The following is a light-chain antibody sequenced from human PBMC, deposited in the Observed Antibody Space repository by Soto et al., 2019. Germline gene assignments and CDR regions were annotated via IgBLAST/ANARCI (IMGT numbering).Light chain of an antibody. J-gene: IGKJ4*01. V-gene: IGKV3-15*01. Sequence: EIVMTQSPATLSVSPGERATLSCRASQSVRSNLAWYHQKPGQAPRLLISDASTRATGIPARFSGSGSGTEFTLTITSLQSEDFAVYYCQEYDNRPLSFGGGTRVEIK. CDR1: QSVRSN. CDR3: QEYDNRPLS. CDR2: DAS.